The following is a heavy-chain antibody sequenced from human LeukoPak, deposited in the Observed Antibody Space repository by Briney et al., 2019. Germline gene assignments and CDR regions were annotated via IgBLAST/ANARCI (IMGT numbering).Heavy chain of an antibody. CDR3: ARDYEYSSSSGGYAFDI. Sequence: ASVKVSCKASGYTFTGYYIHWVRQAPGQGLEWMGWINPDSGDTNYAQRFQGRATMNRDTSISTAYMEKRRLTSDDTAVYYCARDYEYSSSSGGYAFDIWGQGTMVTVSS. J-gene: IGHJ3*02. D-gene: IGHD6-6*01. CDR1: GYTFTGYY. CDR2: INPDSGDT. V-gene: IGHV1-2*02.